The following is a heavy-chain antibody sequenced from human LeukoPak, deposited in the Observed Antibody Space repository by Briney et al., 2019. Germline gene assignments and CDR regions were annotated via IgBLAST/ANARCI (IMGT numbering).Heavy chain of an antibody. V-gene: IGHV4-30-2*01. CDR2: IYHSGST. CDR3: ARDRALGELSSSSSDAFDI. Sequence: SETLSLTCTVSGGSISSGGYYWSWIRQPPGKGLEWIGYIYHSGSTYYNPSLKSRVTISVDRSKNQFSLKLSSVTAADTAVYYCARDRALGELSSSSSDAFDIWGQGTMVTVSS. CDR1: GGSISSGGYY. J-gene: IGHJ3*02. D-gene: IGHD6-6*01.